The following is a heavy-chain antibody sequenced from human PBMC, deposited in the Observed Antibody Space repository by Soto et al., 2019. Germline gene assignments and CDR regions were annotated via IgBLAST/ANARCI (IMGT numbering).Heavy chain of an antibody. CDR2: INHSGST. V-gene: IGHV4-34*01. Sequence: QVQLQQWGAGLLKPSETLSLTCAVYGGSFSGYYWSWIRQPPGKGLELIGEINHSGSTNYNPSLKSRVNITVDTSKNQFSLKLSSVTAADTAVYYCARGEYSSSPSYYCYYMDVWGKGTTVTVSS. J-gene: IGHJ6*03. CDR1: GGSFSGYY. D-gene: IGHD6-6*01. CDR3: ARGEYSSSPSYYCYYMDV.